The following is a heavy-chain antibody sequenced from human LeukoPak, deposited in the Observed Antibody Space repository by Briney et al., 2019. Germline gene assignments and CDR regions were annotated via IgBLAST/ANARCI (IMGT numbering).Heavy chain of an antibody. CDR2: IIPILGIA. V-gene: IGHV1-69*02. CDR1: GGTFSSYT. Sequence: VASVKVSCKASGGTFSSYTISWVRQAPGQGLEWMGRIIPILGIANYAQRFQGRVTITADKSTSTAYMELSSLRSEDTAVYYCARGGSSGWYDWYFDLWGRGTLVTVSS. D-gene: IGHD6-19*01. J-gene: IGHJ2*01. CDR3: ARGGSSGWYDWYFDL.